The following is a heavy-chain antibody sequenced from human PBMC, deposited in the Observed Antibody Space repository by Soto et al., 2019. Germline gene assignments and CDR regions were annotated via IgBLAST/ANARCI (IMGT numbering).Heavy chain of an antibody. CDR2: IYYSGST. CDR1: GGSISSSSFY. D-gene: IGHD6-13*01. J-gene: IGHJ6*03. CDR3: ARPWAAAAVHHMDV. V-gene: IGHV4-39*01. Sequence: SETLSLTCTVSGGSISSSSFYWGWIRQSPGEGLEWIGSIYYSGSTYYNPSLKSRVTISVDTSKNQFYLKLSSVTAADTAVYYCARPWAAAAVHHMDVWGKGTTVTVSS.